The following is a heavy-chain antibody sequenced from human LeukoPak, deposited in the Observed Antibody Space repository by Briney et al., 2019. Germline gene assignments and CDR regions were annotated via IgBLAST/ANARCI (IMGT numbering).Heavy chain of an antibody. J-gene: IGHJ4*02. Sequence: AAVKVSCKASRYTFTSYGISWVRQAPGQGLEWMGWISAYNGNTNYAQKLQGRVTMTTDTTTSKAYMELRSLRSDDTAVYYCARDVTGYYGSGSSNWGPGTLVTASS. CDR3: ARDVTGYYGSGSSN. CDR1: RYTFTSYG. V-gene: IGHV1-18*01. D-gene: IGHD3-10*01. CDR2: ISAYNGNT.